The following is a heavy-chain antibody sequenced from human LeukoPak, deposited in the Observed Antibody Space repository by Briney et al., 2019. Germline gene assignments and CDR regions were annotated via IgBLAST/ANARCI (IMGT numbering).Heavy chain of an antibody. CDR3: ARVVGTDEGADY. J-gene: IGHJ4*02. V-gene: IGHV3-7*04. CDR2: IKPDGSDK. D-gene: IGHD1-7*01. Sequence: SGGSLRLSCAASGFTFRNDWMNWVRQAPGKGLEWVANIKPDGSDKRYVDSVKGRFTISRDNAKNSLYLQMNSLRAEDTAVYYCARVVGTDEGADYWGQGTLVTVSS. CDR1: GFTFRNDW.